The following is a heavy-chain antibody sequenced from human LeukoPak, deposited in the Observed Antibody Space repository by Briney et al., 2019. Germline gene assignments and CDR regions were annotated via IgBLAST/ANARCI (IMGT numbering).Heavy chain of an antibody. CDR2: IIPIFGTA. J-gene: IGHJ4*02. D-gene: IGHD6-19*01. CDR3: ARTPSGWYYFDY. CDR1: GGTFSSYA. Sequence: GASVKVSCKASGGTFSSYAISWVRQAPGQGLEWMGGIIPIFGTANYAQKFQGRVTITADESTSTAYMELSSLRSEDTAVYYCARTPSGWYYFDYWGQGTLVTVSS. V-gene: IGHV1-69*13.